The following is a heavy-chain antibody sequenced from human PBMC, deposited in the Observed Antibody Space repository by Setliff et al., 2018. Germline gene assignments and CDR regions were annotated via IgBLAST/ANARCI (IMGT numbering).Heavy chain of an antibody. Sequence: PGGSLRLSCAASGFTFSSYEMNWVRQAPGKGLEWVSYISRSGDNIYYGDSVKGRFTISRDNANNSLYLQMNSLRVDDTAVYYCARNYGDYDYWGQGTLVTVSS. V-gene: IGHV3-48*03. CDR3: ARNYGDYDY. J-gene: IGHJ4*02. CDR2: ISRSGDNI. D-gene: IGHD4-17*01. CDR1: GFTFSSYE.